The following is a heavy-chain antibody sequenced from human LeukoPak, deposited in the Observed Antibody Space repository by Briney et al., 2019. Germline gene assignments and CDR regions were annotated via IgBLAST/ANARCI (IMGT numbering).Heavy chain of an antibody. D-gene: IGHD3-16*01. CDR1: GGSISSGDYY. CDR2: IYYSGST. V-gene: IGHV4-30-4*08. CDR3: ARDGADYDAFDI. J-gene: IGHJ3*02. Sequence: SETLSLTCTVSGGSISSGDYYWSWIRQPPGKGLEWIGYIYYSGSTYCNPSLKSRVTISVDTSKHQFSLKLSSVTAADTAVYYCARDGADYDAFDIWGQGTMVTVSS.